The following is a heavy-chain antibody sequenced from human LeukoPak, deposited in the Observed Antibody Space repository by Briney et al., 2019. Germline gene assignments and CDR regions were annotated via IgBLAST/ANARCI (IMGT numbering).Heavy chain of an antibody. CDR1: GGAISSSIYY. D-gene: IGHD6-6*01. CDR2: INHSGST. J-gene: IGHJ4*02. Sequence: PSETLSLTCTVSGGAISSSIYYWGWVRQPPGKGLEWIGEINHSGSTNYNPSLKSRVTISVDTSKNQFSLKLSSVTAADTAVYYCAMRIAAPAGYFDYWGQGTLVTVSS. V-gene: IGHV4-39*07. CDR3: AMRIAAPAGYFDY.